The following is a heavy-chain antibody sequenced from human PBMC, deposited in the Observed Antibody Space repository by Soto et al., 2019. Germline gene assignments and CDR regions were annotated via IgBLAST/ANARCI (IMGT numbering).Heavy chain of an antibody. CDR2: IYYSGNT. J-gene: IGHJ4*02. Sequence: QLQLQESGPGLVKPSETLSLTCTVSGDSISSSGYYWGWIRQPPGKGLEWSGSIYYSGNTYYNPSLKNRVTISVDTSKTQFSLKLSSVTAADTAMYYCAGYYESSDYFTDYWGQGTLVNVYS. CDR1: GDSISSSGYY. D-gene: IGHD3-22*01. CDR3: AGYYESSDYFTDY. V-gene: IGHV4-39*01.